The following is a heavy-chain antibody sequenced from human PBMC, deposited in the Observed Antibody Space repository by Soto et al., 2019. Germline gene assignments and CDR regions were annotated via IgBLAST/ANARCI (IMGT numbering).Heavy chain of an antibody. CDR1: GGTFSSYA. CDR2: IIPIFGTA. J-gene: IGHJ6*02. D-gene: IGHD1-26*01. CDR3: ARFSGSYSYYYYCMDV. V-gene: IGHV1-69*13. Sequence: SVKVSCKASGGTFSSYAISWVRQAPGQGLEWMGGIIPIFGTANYAQKFQGRVTITADESTSTAYMELSSLRSEDTAVYYCARFSGSYSYYYYCMDVWGQGTTVTVSS.